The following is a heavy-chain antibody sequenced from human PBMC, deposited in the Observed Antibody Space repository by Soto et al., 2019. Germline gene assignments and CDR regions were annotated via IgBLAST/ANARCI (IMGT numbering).Heavy chain of an antibody. Sequence: ASVKVSCKASGGTFSSYAISWVRQAPGQGLEWMGGIIPIFGTANYAQKFQGRVTITADESTSTAYMELSSLRSEDTAVYYCARDRPKLLWFGELRSYGMDVWGQGTTVTVSS. J-gene: IGHJ6*02. CDR1: GGTFSSYA. CDR2: IIPIFGTA. CDR3: ARDRPKLLWFGELRSYGMDV. D-gene: IGHD3-10*01. V-gene: IGHV1-69*13.